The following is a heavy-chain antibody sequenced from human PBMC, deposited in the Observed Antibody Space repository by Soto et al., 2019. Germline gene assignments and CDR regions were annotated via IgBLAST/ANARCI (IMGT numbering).Heavy chain of an antibody. J-gene: IGHJ4*02. CDR2: IFYSGST. CDR3: ARGWGRIFDY. CDR1: GGSISRHY. D-gene: IGHD7-27*01. V-gene: IGHV4-59*11. Sequence: SATLSLTCTVSGGSISRHYWSWIRQPPGKGLEWIGCIFYSGSTNYSPSLKIRVIISVDPSKNHFSLKLSSVTAADTAVYYCARGWGRIFDYWGQGTLVTVSS.